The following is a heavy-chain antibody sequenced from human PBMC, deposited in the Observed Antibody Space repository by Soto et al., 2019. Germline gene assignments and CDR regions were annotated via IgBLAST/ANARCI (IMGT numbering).Heavy chain of an antibody. Sequence: SETLSLTCADYGGSFSGYYWSWIRQPPGKGLEWIGEINHSGSTNYNPSLKSRVTISVDTSKNQFSLKLSSVTAADTAVYYCARERAAAGTDGGWFDPWGQGTLVTVSS. CDR3: ARERAAAGTDGGWFDP. CDR2: INHSGST. D-gene: IGHD6-13*01. V-gene: IGHV4-34*01. CDR1: GGSFSGYY. J-gene: IGHJ5*02.